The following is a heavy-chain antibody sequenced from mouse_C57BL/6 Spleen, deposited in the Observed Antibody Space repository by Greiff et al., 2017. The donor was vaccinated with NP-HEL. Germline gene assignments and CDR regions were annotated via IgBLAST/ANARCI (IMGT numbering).Heavy chain of an antibody. CDR3: ERYAYADTAQDTDY. D-gene: IGHD1-1*01. CDR1: GYTFTGYW. CDR2: IVPSDGNT. V-gene: IGHV1-50*01. J-gene: IGHJ2*01. Sequence: QVQLQQPGAELVKPGASVKLSCKASGYTFTGYWMQWVKQRPGHGLEWIGEIVPSDGNTNYNQKFKGKATFTVDTSSNTAYMQLSSLTTEDSAVSYCERYAYADTAQDTDYWGQGTTLTVAS.